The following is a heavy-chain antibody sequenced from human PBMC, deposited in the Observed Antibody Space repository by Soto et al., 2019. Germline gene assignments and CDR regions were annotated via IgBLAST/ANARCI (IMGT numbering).Heavy chain of an antibody. Sequence: ASVKVSCKASGYTFTGYYIHWVRQAPGQGLEWMGWINPNSGDTKYAQKFQGWVTMTRDTSISTAYMELSRLKSDDTAVYHCARDYCGGDCPGIWYFDLWGRGTPVTVSS. V-gene: IGHV1-2*04. CDR2: INPNSGDT. CDR1: GYTFTGYY. D-gene: IGHD2-21*01. CDR3: ARDYCGGDCPGIWYFDL. J-gene: IGHJ2*01.